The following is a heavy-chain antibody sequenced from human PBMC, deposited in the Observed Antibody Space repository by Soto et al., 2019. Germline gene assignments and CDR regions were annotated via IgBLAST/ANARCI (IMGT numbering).Heavy chain of an antibody. J-gene: IGHJ4*02. V-gene: IGHV3-23*01. CDR3: AKESMPEHYGDTLFDY. Sequence: QLLESGGGLIQPGGSLRLSCEASGFSFRSYALSWVRQAPGKGLEWVSTFSAGGRAYYADSVKGRFTIAKDTSKNTLILQARSLGAEDTAVYYCAKESMPEHYGDTLFDYWGQGTRVTVSS. D-gene: IGHD4-17*01. CDR2: FSAGGRA. CDR1: GFSFRSYA.